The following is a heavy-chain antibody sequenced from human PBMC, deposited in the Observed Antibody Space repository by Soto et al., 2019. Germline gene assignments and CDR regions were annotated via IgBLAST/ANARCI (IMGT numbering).Heavy chain of an antibody. D-gene: IGHD6-19*01. CDR2: IYYSGST. Sequence: QLQLQESGPGLVKPSETLSLTCTVSGGSISSSSYYWGWIRQPPGKGLEWIGSIYYSGSTYYNPSLKSRVTISVDTSKNQFSLKLSSVTAADTAVYYCATDRGREQWLVPGYWGQGTLVTVSS. CDR3: ATDRGREQWLVPGY. J-gene: IGHJ4*02. V-gene: IGHV4-39*01. CDR1: GGSISSSSYY.